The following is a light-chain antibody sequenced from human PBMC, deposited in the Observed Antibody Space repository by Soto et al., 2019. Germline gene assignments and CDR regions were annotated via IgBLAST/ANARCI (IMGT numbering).Light chain of an antibody. CDR2: GVS. V-gene: IGKV3-20*01. Sequence: EIVLTQSPGTLSLSPGERATLSCRASQTITLNYLAWYQQKPGQAPRLLIYGVSTRATGIPDKFSGSGSGTDFTLTISRLEPEDFEVYYCQQYGSSPFTFGPGSKVDIK. CDR3: QQYGSSPFT. J-gene: IGKJ3*01. CDR1: QTITLNY.